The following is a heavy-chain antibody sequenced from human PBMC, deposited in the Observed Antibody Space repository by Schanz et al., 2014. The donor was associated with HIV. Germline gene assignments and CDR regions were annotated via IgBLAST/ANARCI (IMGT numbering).Heavy chain of an antibody. D-gene: IGHD3-9*01. Sequence: QVQLQESGPGLVKPSQTLSLTCTVSGGSISSGGYYWSWIRQHPGKGLEWIGYIYYSGSTYYNPSLKIRVTISVDPAKTQFSLKLSSVTAAATAVYDCAREGTKRFFDWSARVYFDPWGQGTLVTVSS. CDR2: IYYSGST. CDR3: AREGTKRFFDWSARVYFDP. J-gene: IGHJ5*02. CDR1: GGSISSGGYY. V-gene: IGHV4-31*03.